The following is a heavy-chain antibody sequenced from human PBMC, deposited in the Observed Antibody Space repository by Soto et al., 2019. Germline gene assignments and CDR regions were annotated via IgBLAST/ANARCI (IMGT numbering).Heavy chain of an antibody. CDR2: IIPIFGTA. CDR3: ATPYCTNGVCFKYYFDY. Sequence: GXSVKVSCKASGGTFSSYAISWGRQAPVQGLEWMGGIIPIFGTANYAQKFQGRVTITADKSTSTAYMELSSLRSEDTAVYYCATPYCTNGVCFKYYFDYWGQGTLVTVSS. D-gene: IGHD2-8*01. J-gene: IGHJ4*02. V-gene: IGHV1-69*06. CDR1: GGTFSSYA.